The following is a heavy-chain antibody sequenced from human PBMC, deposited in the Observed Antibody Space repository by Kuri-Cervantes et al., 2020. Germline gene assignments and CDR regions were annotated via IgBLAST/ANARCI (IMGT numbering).Heavy chain of an antibody. CDR2: ISYDGSNK. Sequence: GESLKISCAASGFTFSSYGMHWVRQAPGKGLEWVAVISYDGSNKYYADSVKGRFTISRDNSKNTLYLQMNSLRAEDTAVYYCAKDSAMKYYYGSGSYYIPPDYWGQGTLVTVYS. J-gene: IGHJ4*02. D-gene: IGHD3-10*01. V-gene: IGHV3-30*18. CDR3: AKDSAMKYYYGSGSYYIPPDY. CDR1: GFTFSSYG.